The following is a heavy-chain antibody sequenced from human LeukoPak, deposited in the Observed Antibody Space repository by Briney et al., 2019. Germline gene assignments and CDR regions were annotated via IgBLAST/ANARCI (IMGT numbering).Heavy chain of an antibody. CDR2: ISSSSSYI. J-gene: IGHJ4*02. CDR1: GFTFSSYS. D-gene: IGHD3-22*01. CDR3: ARDTYYYDSSGYYLAYYFDY. Sequence: GGSLRLSCAASGFTFSSYSMIWVRQAPGKGLEWVSSISSSSSYIYYADSVKGRFTISRDNAKNSLYLQMNSLRAEDTAVYYCARDTYYYDSSGYYLAYYFDYWGQGTLVTVSS. V-gene: IGHV3-21*01.